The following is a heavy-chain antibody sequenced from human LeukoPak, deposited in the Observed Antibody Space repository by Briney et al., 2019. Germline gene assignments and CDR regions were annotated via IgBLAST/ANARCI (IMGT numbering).Heavy chain of an antibody. J-gene: IGHJ3*02. CDR2: IIPILGIA. D-gene: IGHD2-21*02. Sequence: ASVKASCKASGGTFSSYTISWVRQAPGQGLEWMGRIIPILGIANYAQKFQGRVTITADKSTSTAYMELSSLRSEDTAVYYCASPGVGGDYAFDIWGQGTMVTVSS. V-gene: IGHV1-69*02. CDR1: GGTFSSYT. CDR3: ASPGVGGDYAFDI.